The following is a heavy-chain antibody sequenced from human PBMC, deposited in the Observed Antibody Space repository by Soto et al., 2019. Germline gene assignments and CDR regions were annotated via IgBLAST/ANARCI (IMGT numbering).Heavy chain of an antibody. D-gene: IGHD6-13*01. CDR3: AEDHEESRRWLTSHNRVDP. V-gene: IGHV3-23*01. CDR1: GFTFSSYA. Sequence: EVQLLESGGGLVQPGGSLRLSCAASGFTFSSYAMSWVRQAPGKGLEWVSAISGSGGSTYYADSVKGRFTISRDNSKNTLDLQMNSLRGEDTAVYYRAEDHEESRRWLTSHNRVDPRGPGTLVTLSS. CDR2: ISGSGGST. J-gene: IGHJ5*02.